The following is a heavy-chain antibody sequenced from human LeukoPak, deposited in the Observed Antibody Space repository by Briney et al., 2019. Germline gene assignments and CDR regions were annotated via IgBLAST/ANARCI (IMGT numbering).Heavy chain of an antibody. D-gene: IGHD2-21*02. Sequence: GESLKISCKGSGYSFTSYWISWVRQMPGKGLEWMGRIDPSDSYTNYSPSFQGHVTISADKSISTAYLQWSRLKASDTAMYYCASLYCGGDCYPPAEYFQHWGQGTLVTVSS. J-gene: IGHJ1*01. V-gene: IGHV5-10-1*01. CDR1: GYSFTSYW. CDR3: ASLYCGGDCYPPAEYFQH. CDR2: IDPSDSYT.